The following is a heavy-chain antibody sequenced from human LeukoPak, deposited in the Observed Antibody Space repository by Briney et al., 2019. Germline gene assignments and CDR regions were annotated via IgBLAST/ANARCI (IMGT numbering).Heavy chain of an antibody. CDR3: AKSNGYGLVDI. Sequence: SETLSLTCAVYGGSFSGYYWSWIRQPPGKGLEWIGEINHSGSTNYNPSLKSRVTISVDTSKNQFPLKLTSVTAADTAVYYCAKSNGYGLVDIWGQGTMVTVSS. D-gene: IGHD3-10*01. CDR2: INHSGST. CDR1: GGSFSGYY. J-gene: IGHJ3*02. V-gene: IGHV4-34*01.